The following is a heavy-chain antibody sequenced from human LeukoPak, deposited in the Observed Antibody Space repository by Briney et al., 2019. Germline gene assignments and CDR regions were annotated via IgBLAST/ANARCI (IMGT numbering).Heavy chain of an antibody. CDR3: AKDMYYDFWSGYPDY. Sequence: GGSLRLSCAASGFTFSSYGMHWVRQAPGKGLEWVAFIRYDGSNKYYADSVKGRFTISRDNSKNTPYLQMNSLRAEDTAVYYCAKDMYYDFWSGYPDYWGQGTLVTVSS. V-gene: IGHV3-30*02. D-gene: IGHD3-3*01. CDR2: IRYDGSNK. J-gene: IGHJ4*02. CDR1: GFTFSSYG.